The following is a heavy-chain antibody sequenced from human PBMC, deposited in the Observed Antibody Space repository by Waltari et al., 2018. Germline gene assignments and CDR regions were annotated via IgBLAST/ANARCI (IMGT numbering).Heavy chain of an antibody. Sequence: EVQLVESGGGFIQPGGSLRLSCAVSGFTFSSYWMHWVRQAPGKGLVWVSLIRGDGIFTSYADSVKGRFTISRDNAKNTLYLQMNSLRAEETAVYYCVRSGSSTPFDYWGQGTLVTVSS. CDR1: GFTFSSYW. V-gene: IGHV3-74*01. CDR2: IRGDGIFT. J-gene: IGHJ4*02. CDR3: VRSGSSTPFDY. D-gene: IGHD6-6*01.